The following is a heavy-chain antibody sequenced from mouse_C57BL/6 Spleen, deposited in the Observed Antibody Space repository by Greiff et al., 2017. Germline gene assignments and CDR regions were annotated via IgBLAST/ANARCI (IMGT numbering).Heavy chain of an antibody. CDR1: GISITTGNYR. V-gene: IGHV3-5*01. D-gene: IGHD3-2*02. J-gene: IGHJ2*01. CDR3: ARDSSAYFDY. CDR2: IYYSGTI. Sequence: DVKLQESGPGLVKPSQTVFLTCTFTGISITTGNYRWSWIRQFPGNKLEWIGYIYYSGTITYNPSLTSRTTITRDTPKNQFFLEMNSLTAEDTATYYCARDSSAYFDYWGQGTTLTVSS.